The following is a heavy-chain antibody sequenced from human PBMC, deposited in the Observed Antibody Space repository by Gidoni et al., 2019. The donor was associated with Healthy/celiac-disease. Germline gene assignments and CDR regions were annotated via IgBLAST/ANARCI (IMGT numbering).Heavy chain of an antibody. CDR2: IIPIFGTA. J-gene: IGHJ4*02. D-gene: IGHD2-21*01. CDR3: ARDREGIYYFDY. Sequence: QVQRVQSGAEVKKPGSSGKVSCKASGGTFSSYAISWVRQAPGQGLEWMGGIIPIFGTATYAQKFQGRVTITADKSTSTAYMELSSLRSEDTAVYYCARDREGIYYFDYWGQGTLVTVSS. CDR1: GGTFSSYA. V-gene: IGHV1-69*06.